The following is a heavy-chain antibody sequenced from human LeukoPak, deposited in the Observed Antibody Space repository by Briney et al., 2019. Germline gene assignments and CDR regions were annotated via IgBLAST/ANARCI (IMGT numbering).Heavy chain of an antibody. CDR2: MNPNSGNT. CDR1: GYTFTSYD. J-gene: IGHJ5*02. Sequence: GASVKVSCKASGYTFTSYDINWVRQATGQGLEWMGGMNPNSGNTGYAQKFQGRVTMTRNTSISTAYMELSSLRSEDTAVYYCARAGYCSSTSCYAAWFDPWGQGTLVTVSS. D-gene: IGHD2-2*01. V-gene: IGHV1-8*01. CDR3: ARAGYCSSTSCYAAWFDP.